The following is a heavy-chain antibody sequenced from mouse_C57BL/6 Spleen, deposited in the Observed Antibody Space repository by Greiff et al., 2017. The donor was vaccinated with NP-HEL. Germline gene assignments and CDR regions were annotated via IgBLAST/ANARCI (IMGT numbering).Heavy chain of an antibody. CDR3: ARSGTVSYAMDY. J-gene: IGHJ4*01. V-gene: IGHV1-61*01. Sequence: QVQLQQSGAELVRPGSSVKLSCKASGYTFTSYWMDWVKQRPGQGLEWIGNIYPSDSETHYNQKFKDKATLTVDKSSSTAYMQLSSLTSEDSAVYYCARSGTVSYAMDYWGQGTSVTVSS. CDR2: IYPSDSET. CDR1: GYTFTSYW. D-gene: IGHD3-1*01.